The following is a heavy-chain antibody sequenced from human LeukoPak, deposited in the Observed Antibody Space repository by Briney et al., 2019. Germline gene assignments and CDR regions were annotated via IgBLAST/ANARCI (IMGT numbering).Heavy chain of an antibody. J-gene: IGHJ4*02. Sequence: SETLSLTCTVSGGSISSSSYYWGWIRQPPGKGLEWIGSIYYSGSTYYNPSLKSRVTISVDTSKNQFSLKLSSVTAADTAVYYCARQGSYFDYWGQGTLVTVSS. CDR1: GGSISSSSYY. CDR3: ARQGSYFDY. V-gene: IGHV4-39*07. CDR2: IYYSGST.